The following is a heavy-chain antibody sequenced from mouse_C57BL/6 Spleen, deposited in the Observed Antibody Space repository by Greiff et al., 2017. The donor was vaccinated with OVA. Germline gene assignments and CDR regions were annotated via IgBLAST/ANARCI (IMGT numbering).Heavy chain of an antibody. CDR1: GFTFSDYY. V-gene: IGHV5-12*01. D-gene: IGHD3-3*01. J-gene: IGHJ2*01. Sequence: DVKLVESGGGLVQPGGSLKLSCAASGFTFSDYYMYWVRQTPEKRLEWVAYISNGGGSTYYPDTVKGRFTISRDNAKNTLYLQMSRLKSEDTAMYYCARQGLDYWGQGTTLTVSS. CDR3: ARQGLDY. CDR2: ISNGGGST.